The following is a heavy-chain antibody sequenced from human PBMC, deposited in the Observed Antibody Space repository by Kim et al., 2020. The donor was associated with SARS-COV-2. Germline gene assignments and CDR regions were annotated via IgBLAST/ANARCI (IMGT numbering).Heavy chain of an antibody. CDR3: ARAFEYSGSYYRWFDP. J-gene: IGHJ5*02. V-gene: IGHV1-2*04. Sequence: ASVKVSCKASGYTFTGYYMHWVRQAPGQGLEWMGWINPNSGGTNYAQKFQGWVTMTRDTSISTAYMELSRLRSDDTAVYYCARAFEYSGSYYRWFDPWGQGTLVTVSS. CDR1: GYTFTGYY. CDR2: INPNSGGT. D-gene: IGHD1-26*01.